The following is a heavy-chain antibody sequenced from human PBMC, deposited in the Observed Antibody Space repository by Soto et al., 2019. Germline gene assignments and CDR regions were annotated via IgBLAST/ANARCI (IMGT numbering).Heavy chain of an antibody. Sequence: PSETLSLTCAVYGGSFSGYYWSWIRQPPGKGREWIGEINHSGSTNYNPSLKSRVTISVDTSKNQFSLKLSSVTAADTAVYYCARGRGSGWHNYYYYYGMDVWGQGTTVTVSS. J-gene: IGHJ6*02. D-gene: IGHD6-19*01. V-gene: IGHV4-34*01. CDR3: ARGRGSGWHNYYYYYGMDV. CDR1: GGSFSGYY. CDR2: INHSGST.